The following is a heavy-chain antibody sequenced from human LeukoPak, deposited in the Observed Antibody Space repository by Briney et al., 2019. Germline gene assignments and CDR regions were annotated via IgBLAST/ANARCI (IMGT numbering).Heavy chain of an antibody. Sequence: GGSLRLSCAASGFTFSSYSMNWVRLAPGKGLEWVSSISSSSSYIYYADSVKGRFTISRDNAKNSLYLQMNSLRAEDTAVYYCASERITIFGVVTEGDYWGQGTLVTVSS. D-gene: IGHD3-3*01. CDR1: GFTFSSYS. CDR2: ISSSSSYI. CDR3: ASERITIFGVVTEGDY. J-gene: IGHJ4*02. V-gene: IGHV3-21*01.